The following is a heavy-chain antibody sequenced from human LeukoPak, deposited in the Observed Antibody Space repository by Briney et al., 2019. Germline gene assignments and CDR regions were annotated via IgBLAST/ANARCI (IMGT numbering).Heavy chain of an antibody. V-gene: IGHV3-48*04. CDR1: GFTFGSYS. CDR3: AASLPYYDSSGKHDY. Sequence: GGSLRLSCAASGFTFGSYSMNWVRQAPGKGLEWVSYISSSSSTIYYADSVKGRFTISRDNAKNLLYLQMNSLRAEDTAVYYCAASLPYYDSSGKHDYWGQGTLVTVSS. D-gene: IGHD3-22*01. CDR2: ISSSSSTI. J-gene: IGHJ4*02.